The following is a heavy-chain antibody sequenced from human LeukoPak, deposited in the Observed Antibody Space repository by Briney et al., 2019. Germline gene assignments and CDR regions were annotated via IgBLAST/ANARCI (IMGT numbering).Heavy chain of an antibody. J-gene: IGHJ4*02. CDR1: GGTFSSYA. D-gene: IGHD3-22*01. Sequence: SVKVSCKASGGTFSSYAISWVRQAPGQGLEWMGGIIPIFGTANYAQKFQGRVTITADESTSTAYMELSSLRSKDTAVYYCARGSSGYQSHDYWGQGTLVTVSS. V-gene: IGHV1-69*01. CDR3: ARGSSGYQSHDY. CDR2: IIPIFGTA.